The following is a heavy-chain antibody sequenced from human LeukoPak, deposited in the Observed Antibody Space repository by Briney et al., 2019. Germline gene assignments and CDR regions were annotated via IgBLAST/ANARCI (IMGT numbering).Heavy chain of an antibody. D-gene: IGHD3-9*01. CDR1: GFTFSSYG. J-gene: IGHJ4*02. CDR2: IYSGGST. CDR3: VRGRDILTLFDY. Sequence: PGGSLRLSCAASGFTFSSYGMHWVRQAPGKGLEWVSVIYSGGSTYYADSVKGRFTISRDNSKNTLYLQMNSLRAEDTAVYYCVRGRDILTLFDYWGQGTLVTVSS. V-gene: IGHV3-53*01.